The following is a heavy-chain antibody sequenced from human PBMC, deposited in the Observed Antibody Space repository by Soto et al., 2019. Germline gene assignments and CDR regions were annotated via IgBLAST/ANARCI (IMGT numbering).Heavy chain of an antibody. Sequence: PSETLSLTCTVSGGSISSSSYYWGWIRQPPGKGLGWIGSIYYSGSTYYNPSLKSRVTISVDTSKNQFSLKLSSVTAADTAVYYCAGSTSWFDPWGQGTLVTVSS. CDR1: GGSISSSSYY. CDR2: IYYSGST. CDR3: AGSTSWFDP. D-gene: IGHD6-13*01. J-gene: IGHJ5*02. V-gene: IGHV4-39*01.